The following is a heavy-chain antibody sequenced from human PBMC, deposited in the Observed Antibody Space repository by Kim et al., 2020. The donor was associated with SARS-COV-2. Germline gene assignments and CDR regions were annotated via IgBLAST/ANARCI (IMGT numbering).Heavy chain of an antibody. D-gene: IGHD3-3*01. Sequence: GGSLRLSCAASGFTFSSYGMHWVRQAPGKGLEWVAVISYDGSNKYYADSVKGRFTISRDNSKNTLYLQMNSLRAEDTAVYYCAKTPDTYYDFWSGYYTGGYFDYWGQGTLVTVSS. CDR3: AKTPDTYYDFWSGYYTGGYFDY. CDR2: ISYDGSNK. CDR1: GFTFSSYG. V-gene: IGHV3-30*18. J-gene: IGHJ4*02.